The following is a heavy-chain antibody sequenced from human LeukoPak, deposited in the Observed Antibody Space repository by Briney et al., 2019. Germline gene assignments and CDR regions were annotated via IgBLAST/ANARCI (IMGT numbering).Heavy chain of an antibody. CDR3: ARVLESEMATIGATDY. V-gene: IGHV3-21*01. CDR2: ISSSSSYI. J-gene: IGHJ4*02. CDR1: GFTFSSYS. Sequence: PGGSLRLSCAASGFTFSSYSMNWVRQAPGKGLEWVSSISSSSSYIYYAGSVKGRFTISRDNAKNSLYLQMNSLRAEDTAVYYCARVLESEMATIGATDYWGQGTLVTVSS. D-gene: IGHD5-24*01.